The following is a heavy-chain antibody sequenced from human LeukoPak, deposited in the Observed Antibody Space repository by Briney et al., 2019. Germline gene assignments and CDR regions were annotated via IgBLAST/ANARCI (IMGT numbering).Heavy chain of an antibody. J-gene: IGHJ2*01. Sequence: PSEALPLTCTVSGGSISSTYWSWIRQPAGKGLEWMGYIHYSGTTNYNPSLKSRVTLSIDTSKKQFSLKLRSVTAADTAVYYCARTSPYYGSAGSFDLWGHGTLVTVSS. D-gene: IGHD3-10*01. CDR2: IHYSGTT. CDR3: ARTSPYYGSAGSFDL. CDR1: GGSISSTY. V-gene: IGHV4-59*01.